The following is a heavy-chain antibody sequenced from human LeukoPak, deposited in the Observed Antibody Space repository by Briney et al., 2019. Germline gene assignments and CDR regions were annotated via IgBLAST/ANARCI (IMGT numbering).Heavy chain of an antibody. Sequence: PSETLSLTCSVSDGSMRHSYWTWIRQTPEKGLAWIGYVYDNGNSNSRSSLRSRVSMSVDTSKNEFSLKLSSVTAADTAVYFCARGSRYKPDFFDDWGLGTPVTVSS. D-gene: IGHD3-3*01. CDR2: VYDNGNS. V-gene: IGHV4-59*01. J-gene: IGHJ4*02. CDR1: DGSMRHSY. CDR3: ARGSRYKPDFFDD.